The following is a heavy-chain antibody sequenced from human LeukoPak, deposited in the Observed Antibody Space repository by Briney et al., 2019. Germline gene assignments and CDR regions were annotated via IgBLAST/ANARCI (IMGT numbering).Heavy chain of an antibody. V-gene: IGHV3-33*01. CDR3: ARIKGATLDY. CDR1: GFSFTNYG. D-gene: IGHD1-26*01. Sequence: GGSLRLSCAASGFSFTNYGMHWVRQAPGKGLEWVAVIWYNGTNKYYADSVKGRFTISRDNSKNTLYLQMNSLRAEDTAVYYCARIKGATLDYWGQGTLVTVSS. J-gene: IGHJ4*02. CDR2: IWYNGTNK.